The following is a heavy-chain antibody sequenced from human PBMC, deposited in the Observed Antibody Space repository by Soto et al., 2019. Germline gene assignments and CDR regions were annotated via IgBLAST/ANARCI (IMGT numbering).Heavy chain of an antibody. CDR3: ARPSYNRNSDYYYYGMDV. J-gene: IGHJ6*02. CDR1: GGTFSSYA. Sequence: GASVKVSCKASGGTFSSYAISWVRQAPGQGLEWMGGIIPIFGTANYAQKFQGRVTITADESTSTAYMELSSLRSEDTAVYYCARPSYNRNSDYYYYGMDVWGQGTTVTVSS. D-gene: IGHD1-7*01. CDR2: IIPIFGTA. V-gene: IGHV1-69*13.